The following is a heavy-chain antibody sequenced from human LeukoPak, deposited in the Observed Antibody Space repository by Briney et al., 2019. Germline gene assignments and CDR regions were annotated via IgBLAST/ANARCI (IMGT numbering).Heavy chain of an antibody. J-gene: IGHJ5*02. CDR1: GYTFTSYG. CDR2: IIPIFGTA. CDR3: ARAPRGDVVVPEASSFDP. D-gene: IGHD2-2*01. Sequence: SVKVSCKASGYTFTSYGISWVRQAPGQGLEWMGGIIPIFGTANYAQKLQGRVTITADKSTSTAYMELRSLRSEDTAVYYCARAPRGDVVVPEASSFDPWGQGTLVTVSS. V-gene: IGHV1-69*06.